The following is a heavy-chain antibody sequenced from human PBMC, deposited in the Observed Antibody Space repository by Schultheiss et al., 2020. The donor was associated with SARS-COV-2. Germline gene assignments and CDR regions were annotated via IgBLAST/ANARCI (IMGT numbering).Heavy chain of an antibody. Sequence: GESLKISCAASGFTFSSYAMSWVRQAPGKGLEWVSGISGNGGSTYYADSVRGRFAITRDNSKNTLFLPMNSLRAEDTAVYYCAKGSSDSRAPVYWGQGTLVTVSS. V-gene: IGHV3-23*01. CDR2: ISGNGGST. J-gene: IGHJ4*02. CDR3: AKGSSDSRAPVY. CDR1: GFTFSSYA. D-gene: IGHD1-26*01.